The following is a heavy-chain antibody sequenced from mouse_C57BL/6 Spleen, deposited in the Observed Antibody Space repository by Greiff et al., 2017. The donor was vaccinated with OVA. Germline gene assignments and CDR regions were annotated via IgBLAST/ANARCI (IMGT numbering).Heavy chain of an antibody. Sequence: VQLQQSGAELVRPGASVTLSCKASGYTFTDYEMHWVKLTPVHGLEWIGAIDPETGGTAYNQKFKGKAILTADKSSSTAYMELRSLTSVDSAVYYCTVYGSEGYFDVWGTGTTVTVSS. J-gene: IGHJ1*03. CDR2: IDPETGGT. CDR1: GYTFTDYE. D-gene: IGHD1-1*01. CDR3: TVYGSEGYFDV. V-gene: IGHV1-15*01.